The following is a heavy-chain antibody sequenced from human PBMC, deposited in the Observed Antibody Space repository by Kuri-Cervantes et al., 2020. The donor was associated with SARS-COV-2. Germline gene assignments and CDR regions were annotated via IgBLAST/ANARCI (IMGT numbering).Heavy chain of an antibody. J-gene: IGHJ5*02. CDR1: GFTFSSYA. D-gene: IGHD2-2*01. CDR2: IKQDGSEK. V-gene: IGHV3-7*01. Sequence: GESLKISCAASGFTFSSYAMHWVRQAPGKGLEWVANIKQDGSEKYYVDSVKGRFTVSRDNAKNSLYLQMNSLRAEDTAVYYCAREEYCSSTSCSNWFDPWGQGTLVTVSS. CDR3: AREEYCSSTSCSNWFDP.